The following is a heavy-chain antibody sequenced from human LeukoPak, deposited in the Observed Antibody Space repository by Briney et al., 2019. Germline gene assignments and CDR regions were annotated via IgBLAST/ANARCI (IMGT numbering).Heavy chain of an antibody. J-gene: IGHJ4*02. D-gene: IGHD2-2*01. V-gene: IGHV1-3*01. CDR1: GYTFTSYA. Sequence: ASVKVSCKASGYTFTSYAMHWVRQAPGQRLEWMGWINAGNGNTKYSQKFQGRVTITRGTSASTAYMELSSLRSEDTAVYYCARGGCSSTSCLYYFDYWGQGTLVTVSS. CDR3: ARGGCSSTSCLYYFDY. CDR2: INAGNGNT.